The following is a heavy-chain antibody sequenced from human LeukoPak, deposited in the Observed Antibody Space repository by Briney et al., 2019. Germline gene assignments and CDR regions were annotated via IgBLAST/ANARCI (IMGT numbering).Heavy chain of an antibody. J-gene: IGHJ4*02. CDR1: GGSFSGYY. Sequence: PSETLSLTCAVYGGSFSGYYWSWIRQPPGKGLEWIGEINHSGSTNYNPSLKSRVTISVDTSKNQFSLKLSSVTAADTAVYYCAGHRTAMVTAIDYWGQGTLVTVSS. CDR3: AGHRTAMVTAIDY. D-gene: IGHD5-18*01. CDR2: INHSGST. V-gene: IGHV4-34*01.